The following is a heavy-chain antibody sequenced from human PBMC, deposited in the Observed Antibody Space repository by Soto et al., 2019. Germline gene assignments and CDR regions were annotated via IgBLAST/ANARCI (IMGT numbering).Heavy chain of an antibody. Sequence: TLSLTFTVSGGSISSGGYYWSWIRQHPGKGLEWIGYIYYSGSTYYNPSLKSRVTISVDTSKNQFSLKLSSVTAADTAVYYCARWERGSLGYYYFDYWGQGTLVTV. CDR2: IYYSGST. J-gene: IGHJ4*02. CDR1: GGSISSGGYY. D-gene: IGHD1-1*01. CDR3: ARWERGSLGYYYFDY. V-gene: IGHV4-31*03.